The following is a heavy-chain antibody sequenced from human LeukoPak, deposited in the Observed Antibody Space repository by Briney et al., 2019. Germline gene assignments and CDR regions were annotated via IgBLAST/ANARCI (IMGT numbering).Heavy chain of an antibody. CDR1: GFTFSNYA. CDR3: ARDQIGDYVWGSYHLPEN. D-gene: IGHD3-16*01. CDR2: ISSSGVTT. Sequence: PGGSLRPSCAASGFTFSNYAINWVRQAPGKGLEWISTISSSGVTTYYADSVKGWFTISRDNSKNTLYLQMNSLRAEDTAVYYCARDQIGDYVWGSYHLPENWGQGTLVTVSS. J-gene: IGHJ4*02. V-gene: IGHV3-23*01.